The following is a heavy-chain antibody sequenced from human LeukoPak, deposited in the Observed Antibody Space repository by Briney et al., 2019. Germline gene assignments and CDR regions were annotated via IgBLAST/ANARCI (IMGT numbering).Heavy chain of an antibody. V-gene: IGHV3-30*18. CDR2: ISYDGSNK. CDR1: GFTFSSYG. D-gene: IGHD6-13*01. J-gene: IGHJ5*02. CDR3: AKPLSSSWRNWFDP. Sequence: PGGSLRLSCAASGFTFSSYGMHWVRQAPGKGLEWVAVISYDGSNKYYADSVKGRFTISRDNSNNTLYLQMNSLRVDDTALYYCAKPLSSSWRNWFDPWGQGTLVTVSS.